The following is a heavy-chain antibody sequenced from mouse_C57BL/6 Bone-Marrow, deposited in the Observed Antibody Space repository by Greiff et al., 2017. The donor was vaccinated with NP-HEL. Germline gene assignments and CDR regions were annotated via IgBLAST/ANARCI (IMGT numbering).Heavy chain of an antibody. Sequence: QVQLQQSGAELVKPGASVKLSCKASGYTFTSYWMQWVKQRPGQGLEWLGEIDPSDSYTNYNQKFKGKATLTVDTSSSTAYMQPSSLTSEDSAVYYCARHGYPFAYWGQGTLVTVSA. V-gene: IGHV1-50*01. CDR2: IDPSDSYT. CDR1: GYTFTSYW. J-gene: IGHJ3*01. D-gene: IGHD2-2*01. CDR3: ARHGYPFAY.